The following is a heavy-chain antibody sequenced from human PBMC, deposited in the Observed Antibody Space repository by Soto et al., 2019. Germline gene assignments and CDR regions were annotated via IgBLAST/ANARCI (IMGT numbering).Heavy chain of an antibody. D-gene: IGHD6-6*01. CDR2: IYYSGST. CDR3: ARGGRSSSKTVFDY. J-gene: IGHJ4*02. CDR1: GGSISSYY. V-gene: IGHV4-59*01. Sequence: PSETLSLTCTFSGGSISSYYWSWIRQPPWKGLEWIGYIYYSGSTNYNPSLKSRVTISVDTSQNQFSLKLTSVTAADTAVYYCARGGRSSSKTVFDYWGQGTLVTVSS.